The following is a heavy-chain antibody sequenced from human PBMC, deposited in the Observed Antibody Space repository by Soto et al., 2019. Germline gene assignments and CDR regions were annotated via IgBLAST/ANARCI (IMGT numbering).Heavy chain of an antibody. Sequence: PSETLCLTYSVSGGSFSSDSFIWSWVRQFPGKGLEWIGYIYYSGTTYYNPSLRSRVIMSVDTSKNQFSLKLSSVTAADTAVYYCARDHKWDGMDVWGQGTTVTVSS. CDR3: ARDHKWDGMDV. J-gene: IGHJ6*02. CDR2: IYYSGTT. CDR1: GGSFSSDSFI. D-gene: IGHD1-26*01. V-gene: IGHV4-31*03.